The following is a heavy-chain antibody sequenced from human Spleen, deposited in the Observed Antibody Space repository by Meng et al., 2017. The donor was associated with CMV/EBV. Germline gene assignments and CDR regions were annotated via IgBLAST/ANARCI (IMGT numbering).Heavy chain of an antibody. V-gene: IGHV4-39*07. CDR2: IYYRGST. CDR1: GGSISSSSYY. J-gene: IGHJ3*02. CDR3: ARDIDGANGAFDI. Sequence: SETLSLTCGVSGGSISSSSYYWGWIRQPPEKGLEWIGTIYYRGSTYYNPSLKSRVTISIDTSKNQFSLKLSSLTAADTAVYYCARDIDGANGAFDIWGQGTMVTVSS. D-gene: IGHD4/OR15-4a*01.